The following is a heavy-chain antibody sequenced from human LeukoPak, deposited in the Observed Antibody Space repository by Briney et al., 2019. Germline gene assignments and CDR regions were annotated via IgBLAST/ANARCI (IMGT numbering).Heavy chain of an antibody. CDR1: GFTFSSYA. J-gene: IGHJ4*02. Sequence: HPGGSLRLSCAASGFTFSSYAMSWVRQAPEKGLEWVSTIHGGGDVTYYADSVKGRFTISRDNSKNTLYLQMNSLRAEDTAVYYCANEVSVVGASSSFDYWGQGTLVTVSS. D-gene: IGHD1-26*01. V-gene: IGHV3-23*01. CDR3: ANEVSVVGASSSFDY. CDR2: IHGGGDVT.